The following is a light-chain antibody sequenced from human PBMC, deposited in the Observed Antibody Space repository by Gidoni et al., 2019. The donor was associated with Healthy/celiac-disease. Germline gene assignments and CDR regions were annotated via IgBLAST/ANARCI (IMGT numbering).Light chain of an antibody. CDR2: DKN. J-gene: IGLJ2*01. CDR1: SLRSYY. CDR3: NSRDSSGYHLV. V-gene: IGLV3-19*01. Sequence: SSELTQDPAVSVALGQTVRITCQGDSLRSYYASWYQQKPGQAPVLVIYDKNNRPSGIPDRFSGSSSGDTASLTITGAQAEDEADYYCNSRDSSGYHLVFGGGTKLTVL.